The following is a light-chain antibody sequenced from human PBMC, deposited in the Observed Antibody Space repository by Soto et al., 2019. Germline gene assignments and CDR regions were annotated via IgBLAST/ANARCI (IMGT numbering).Light chain of an antibody. CDR2: GNI. Sequence: QPVLTQPPSVSGAPGQRVTISCTGSRSNIGAGQDVHWYQQRPGTAPKLLIFGNINRPSGVPDRFSGSTSGTSASLPITGLLAEDEGDYYCQSYDSTLSARYVFGTGSKVTGL. V-gene: IGLV1-40*01. CDR1: RSNIGAGQD. J-gene: IGLJ1*01. CDR3: QSYDSTLSARYV.